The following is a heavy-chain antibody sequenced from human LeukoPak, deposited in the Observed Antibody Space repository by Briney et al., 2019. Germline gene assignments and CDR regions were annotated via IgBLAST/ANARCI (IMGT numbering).Heavy chain of an antibody. Sequence: GGSLRLSCAASGFTLTDYAMTWVRQAPGKGLEWVSGISGSCVNTYYADSVKVRFTISRDNSKDTLYLQMNSLRGEDTAVYYCAKSPAVDAAFDIWGQGTMVTVSS. D-gene: IGHD4-23*01. CDR1: GFTLTDYA. V-gene: IGHV3-23*01. CDR3: AKSPAVDAAFDI. J-gene: IGHJ3*02. CDR2: ISGSCVNT.